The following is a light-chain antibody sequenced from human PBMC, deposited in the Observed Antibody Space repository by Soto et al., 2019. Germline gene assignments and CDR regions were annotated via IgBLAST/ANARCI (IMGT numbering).Light chain of an antibody. V-gene: IGKV1D-8*01. J-gene: IGKJ1*01. Sequence: IWMKLSPAVVSASTEDRGTISCRMSQCISSYLAWYQQKPGKAPELLIYAASTLQSGVPSRFSGSGSGTDFTLTISCLQSEDFATYYCQHYYSFPIPFGEGTKVDIK. CDR2: AAS. CDR3: QHYYSFPIP. CDR1: QCISSY.